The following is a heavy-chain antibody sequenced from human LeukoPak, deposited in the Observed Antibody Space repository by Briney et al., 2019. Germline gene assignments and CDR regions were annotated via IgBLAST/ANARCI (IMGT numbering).Heavy chain of an antibody. CDR1: GGSISSGGHY. D-gene: IGHD3-22*01. J-gene: IGHJ3*02. Sequence: SQTLSLTCTVSGGSISSGGHYWSWIRQLPGKGLECIGFIYYSGSTFYNPSLKSRVTISIDTSKNQFSLKLSSVTAADTAVYYCASLYYLDSSGDYYGTSDIWGQGTMVTVSS. CDR2: IYYSGST. CDR3: ASLYYLDSSGDYYGTSDI. V-gene: IGHV4-31*03.